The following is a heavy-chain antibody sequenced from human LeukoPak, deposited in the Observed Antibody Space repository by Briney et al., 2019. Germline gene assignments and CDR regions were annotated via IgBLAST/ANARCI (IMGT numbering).Heavy chain of an antibody. D-gene: IGHD3-10*01. CDR2: IYSGGRT. CDR1: GFTFSHFA. Sequence: GGSLRLSCAASGFTFSHFAMSWVRQLPGRGLEWVSVIYSGGRTYYADSVKGRFTISRDSSKNTLYLQMNSLRAEDTAVYYCARLYGSGSYFYWGQGTLVTVSS. J-gene: IGHJ4*02. V-gene: IGHV3-53*01. CDR3: ARLYGSGSYFY.